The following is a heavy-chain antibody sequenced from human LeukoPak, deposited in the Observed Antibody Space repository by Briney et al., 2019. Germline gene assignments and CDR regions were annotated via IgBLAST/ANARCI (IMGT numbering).Heavy chain of an antibody. Sequence: PGGSLRLSCAASGFTVSINYMNWVRQAPGKGLEWVSVIYSGGSTNYADSVKGRFAISRDNSKNTLFLQMNSLRAEDTAIYYCIYGYTLDFWGQGTLVTVSS. CDR2: IYSGGST. J-gene: IGHJ4*02. CDR3: IYGYTLDF. D-gene: IGHD5-18*01. V-gene: IGHV3-53*01. CDR1: GFTVSINY.